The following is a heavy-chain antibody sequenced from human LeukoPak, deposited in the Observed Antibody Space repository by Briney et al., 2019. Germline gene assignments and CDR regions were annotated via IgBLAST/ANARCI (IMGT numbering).Heavy chain of an antibody. V-gene: IGHV3-23*01. CDR1: GFTVSSNY. J-gene: IGHJ4*02. CDR2: ITGSGVST. D-gene: IGHD3-9*01. Sequence: QPGGSLRLSCAASGFTVSSNYINWVRQAPGKGLEWVSAITGSGVSTNYADSVKGRFTISRDNSKNTIYLQMNSLRAEDTAVYYCARGADSGYSSDNWGQGTLVSVSS. CDR3: ARGADSGYSSDN.